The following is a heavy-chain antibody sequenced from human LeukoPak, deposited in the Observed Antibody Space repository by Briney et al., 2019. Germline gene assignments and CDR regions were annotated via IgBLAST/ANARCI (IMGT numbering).Heavy chain of an antibody. J-gene: IGHJ4*02. D-gene: IGHD4-17*01. Sequence: GGSLRLSRAASGLTFSSYGMHWVRQAPGKGREGVAVISYDGSNNYYADSVKGRFTISRDNSKNTLYLQMNSLRAEDTAVYCCARGSSVTTLDYWGQGTLVTVSS. V-gene: IGHV3-30*03. CDR3: ARGSSVTTLDY. CDR2: ISYDGSNN. CDR1: GLTFSSYG.